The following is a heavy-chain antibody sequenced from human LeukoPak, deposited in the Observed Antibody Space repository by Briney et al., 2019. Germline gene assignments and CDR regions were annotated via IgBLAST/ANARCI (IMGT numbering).Heavy chain of an antibody. CDR2: IYGGGST. CDR3: ARDIGSFFDY. V-gene: IGHV3-66*01. D-gene: IGHD3-10*01. J-gene: IGHJ4*02. CDR1: GFSVSSSY. Sequence: GGSLRLSCAASGFSVSSSYMTWVRHASGKGLEWVSVIYGGGSTYYADSVKGRFAISRDSSKNTLYLQMNSLRAEDTAVYYCARDIGSFFDYWGQGTLVTVSS.